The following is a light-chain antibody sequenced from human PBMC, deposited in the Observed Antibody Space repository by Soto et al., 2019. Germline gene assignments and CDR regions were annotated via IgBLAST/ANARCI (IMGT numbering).Light chain of an antibody. Sequence: EIVLTQSPATLSLSPGERATLSCRASQSVSSFLAWYQQKPGQAPRLLIYGASNRATGIPARFSGSGSGTDFTLTISSLEHEDFEVYYCQERSNWYTFGQGTKLEIK. V-gene: IGKV3-11*01. J-gene: IGKJ2*01. CDR2: GAS. CDR1: QSVSSF. CDR3: QERSNWYT.